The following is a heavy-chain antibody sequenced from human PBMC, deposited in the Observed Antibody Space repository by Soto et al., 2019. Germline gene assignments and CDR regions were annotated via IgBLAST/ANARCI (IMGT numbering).Heavy chain of an antibody. J-gene: IGHJ3*02. V-gene: IGHV1-69*13. CDR3: ARDRYCSSTSCYGGAFDI. CDR2: IIPIFGTA. CDR1: GGTFSSYA. D-gene: IGHD2-2*01. Sequence: SVKVSCKASGGTFSSYAISSVRQAPGQGLEWMGGIIPIFGTANYAQKFPGRVTITADDSTSTAYMELSSLRSEDTAVYYCARDRYCSSTSCYGGAFDIWGQGTMVTVSS.